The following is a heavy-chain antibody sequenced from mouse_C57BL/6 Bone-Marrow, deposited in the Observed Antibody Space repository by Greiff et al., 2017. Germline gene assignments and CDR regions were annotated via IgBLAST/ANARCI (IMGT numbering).Heavy chain of an antibody. CDR3: ARSLQAAY. V-gene: IGHV1-69*01. J-gene: IGHJ3*01. CDR1: GYTFTSYW. D-gene: IGHD6-2*01. Sequence: VQLQQPGAELVMPGASVKLSCKASGYTFTSYWMHWVKQRPGQGLEWIGEIDPSDSYTNYNQKFKGKSTLTVDKSSSTAYMQLSSLTSEDSAVYYCARSLQAAYWGQGTLVTVSA. CDR2: IDPSDSYT.